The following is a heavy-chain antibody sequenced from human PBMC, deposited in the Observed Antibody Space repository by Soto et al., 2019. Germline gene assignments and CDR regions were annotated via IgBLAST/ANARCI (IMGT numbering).Heavy chain of an antibody. V-gene: IGHV1-18*01. Sequence: GASVKVSCKASGGTFSSYTISWVRQAPGQGLEWMGRISANNGNTNYAQKLQGRVTMTTDKSTSTACMELRSLRSDDTAVYYCARVITGTGGPYYYMDVWGKGTTVTVSS. CDR2: ISANNGNT. CDR3: ARVITGTGGPYYYMDV. CDR1: GGTFSSYT. J-gene: IGHJ6*03. D-gene: IGHD1-20*01.